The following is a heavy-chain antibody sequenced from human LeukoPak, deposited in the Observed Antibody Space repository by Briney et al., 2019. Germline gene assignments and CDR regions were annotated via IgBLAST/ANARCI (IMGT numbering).Heavy chain of an antibody. J-gene: IGHJ4*02. Sequence: SETLSLTCTVSGGSISSSSYYWGWIRQPPGKGLEWIGSIYYSGSTYYNPSLKSRVTISVDTSKNQFSLKLSSVTAADTAVYYCASSNYGAVDYWGQGTLVTVSS. CDR3: ASSNYGAVDY. CDR2: IYYSGST. D-gene: IGHD4-17*01. CDR1: GGSISSSSYY. V-gene: IGHV4-39*01.